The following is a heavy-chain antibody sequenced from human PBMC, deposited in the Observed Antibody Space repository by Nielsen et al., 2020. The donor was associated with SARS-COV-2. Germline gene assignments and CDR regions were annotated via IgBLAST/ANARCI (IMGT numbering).Heavy chain of an antibody. V-gene: IGHV4-34*01. D-gene: IGHD3-10*01. Sequence: SQTLSLTCAVYGGSFSGYYWSWIRQPPGKGLEWIGEINHSGSTNYNPSLKSRVTISVDTSKNQFSLKLSSVTAADTAVYYCARGTRRARITMVRGVINWFDPWGQGTLVTVSS. CDR1: GGSFSGYY. CDR3: ARGTRRARITMVRGVINWFDP. J-gene: IGHJ5*02. CDR2: INHSGST.